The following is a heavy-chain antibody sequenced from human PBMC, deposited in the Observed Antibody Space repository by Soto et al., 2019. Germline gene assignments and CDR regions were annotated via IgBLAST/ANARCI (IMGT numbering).Heavy chain of an antibody. CDR2: TKRDASET. J-gene: IGHJ6*02. Sequence: GGSLRLSCEGTGFNFSSYWMHWVRQAPGKGLEWVANTKRDASETYYADSVKGRFTISRDNTKNSLYLQMNSLRDEDTAVYYCARDQDIVVAPGAYGMDVWGQGTTVTVSS. CDR1: GFNFSSYW. CDR3: ARDQDIVVAPGAYGMDV. V-gene: IGHV3-7*01. D-gene: IGHD2-2*01.